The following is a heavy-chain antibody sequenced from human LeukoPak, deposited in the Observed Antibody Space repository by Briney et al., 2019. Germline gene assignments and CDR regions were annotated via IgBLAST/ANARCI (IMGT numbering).Heavy chain of an antibody. V-gene: IGHV4-61*01. J-gene: IGHJ3*02. CDR2: IYYSGGT. CDR1: GYSISSGYY. CDR3: ARYGSYYDSSGYTQDAFDI. D-gene: IGHD3-22*01. Sequence: SETLSLTCTVSGYSISSGYYWAWIRQPPGKGREGIGYIYYSGGTNYNPSLKSRVTISLDTTKNQFSLKLSSVTAADTAVYYCARYGSYYDSSGYTQDAFDIWGQGTMVTVSS.